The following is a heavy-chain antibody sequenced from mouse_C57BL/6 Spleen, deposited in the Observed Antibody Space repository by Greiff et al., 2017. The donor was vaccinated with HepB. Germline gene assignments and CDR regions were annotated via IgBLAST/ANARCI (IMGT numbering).Heavy chain of an antibody. V-gene: IGHV1-62-2*01. CDR3: ARGDDYGYAMDY. D-gene: IGHD2-4*01. CDR1: GYTFTEYT. Sequence: VQVVESGAELVKPGASVKLSCKASGYTFTEYTIHWVKQRSGQGLEWIGWFYPGSGSIKYNEKFKDKATLTADKSSSTVYMELSRLTSEDSAVYFCARGDDYGYAMDYWGQGTSVTVSS. CDR2: FYPGSGSI. J-gene: IGHJ4*01.